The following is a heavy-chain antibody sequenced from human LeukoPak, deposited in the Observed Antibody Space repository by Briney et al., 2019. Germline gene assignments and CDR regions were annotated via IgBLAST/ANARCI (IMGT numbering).Heavy chain of an antibody. CDR3: ATETSPDAFDI. V-gene: IGHV3-9*01. CDR2: ISWNSGTI. J-gene: IGHJ3*02. Sequence: RPGGSLRLSCAASGFTFDDYAMHWVRQAPGQGLEWVSGISWNSGTIGYADSVKGRFTISRDNSKNTLYLQMNSLRAEDTAVYYCATETSPDAFDIWGQGTMVTVSS. CDR1: GFTFDDYA.